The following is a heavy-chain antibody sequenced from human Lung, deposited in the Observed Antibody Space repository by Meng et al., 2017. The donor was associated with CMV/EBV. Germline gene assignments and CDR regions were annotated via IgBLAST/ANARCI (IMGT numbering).Heavy chain of an antibody. CDR1: GGSITSSTYY. CDR2: TYYRGST. Sequence: SXTLSLTCTVSGGSITSSTYYWGWIRQPPGKGLEWLGTTYYRGSTYYNPSLKSRVTISIDTSKIQFSLRLTSVTAADTAVYYCAREVGVYNFWTGSEPNGAYDTWGQWTXVHGSS. J-gene: IGHJ4*03. V-gene: IGHV4-39*07. D-gene: IGHD3/OR15-3a*01. CDR3: AREVGVYNFWTGSEPNGAYDT.